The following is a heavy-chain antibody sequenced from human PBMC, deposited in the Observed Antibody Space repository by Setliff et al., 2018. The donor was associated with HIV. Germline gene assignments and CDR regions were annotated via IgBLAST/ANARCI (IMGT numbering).Heavy chain of an antibody. CDR3: TKDRLGQADY. J-gene: IGHJ4*01. CDR2: IYYSGST. V-gene: IGHV4-59*01. CDR1: GDSISTSY. D-gene: IGHD4-17*01. Sequence: SETLSLTCAVSGDSISTSYWNWIRQFPGGGLEWIGYIYYSGSTKYNPSLKRRVTISIDKSRKYFSLKLPSVTAADTAMYFCTKDRLGQADYWGHGTLVTFA.